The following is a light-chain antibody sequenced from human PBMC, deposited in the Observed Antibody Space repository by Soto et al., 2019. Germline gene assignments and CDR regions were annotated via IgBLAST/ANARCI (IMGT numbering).Light chain of an antibody. CDR2: GAS. J-gene: IGKJ5*01. CDR1: QSVSSY. CDR3: QQYGRSPRT. Sequence: EIVLTQSPATLSLSPGERATLSYRASQSVSSYLAWYQQKPGQAPRLLIFGASHRATGIPDRFSGSGSGTDFTLTISNLEPEDFAVYYCQQYGRSPRTFGQGTRVEIK. V-gene: IGKV3-20*01.